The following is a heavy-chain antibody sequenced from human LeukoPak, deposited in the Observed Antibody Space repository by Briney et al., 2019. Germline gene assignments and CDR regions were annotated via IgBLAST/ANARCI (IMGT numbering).Heavy chain of an antibody. Sequence: PGGSLRLSCAASGVSFGSNAMHWVRQAPGKGLEWVANIKQDGSEKYYVDSVKGRFTISRDNARNSLCLQMNSLRAEDTAIYYRAKVNGAFDLWGQGTL. CDR3: AKVNGAFDL. D-gene: IGHD3-9*01. V-gene: IGHV3-7*01. CDR1: GVSFGSNA. CDR2: IKQDGSEK. J-gene: IGHJ4*02.